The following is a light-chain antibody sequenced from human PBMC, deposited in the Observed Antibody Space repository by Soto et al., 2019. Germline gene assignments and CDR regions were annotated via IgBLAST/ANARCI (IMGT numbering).Light chain of an antibody. Sequence: AIQLTQSPSSLSASVGDRVTITCRASQGISTALAWYQQRPGKAPKVLIYDASNLQGGVPSRFSGSGSGTDFTLTITRLQPEDFASYYCQQFHNYPLSFGGGTKVDIK. V-gene: IGKV1D-13*01. CDR2: DAS. CDR1: QGISTA. J-gene: IGKJ4*01. CDR3: QQFHNYPLS.